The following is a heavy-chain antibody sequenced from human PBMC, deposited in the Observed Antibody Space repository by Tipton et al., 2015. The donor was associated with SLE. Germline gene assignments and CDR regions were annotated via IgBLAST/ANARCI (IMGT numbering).Heavy chain of an antibody. Sequence: QLVQSGAEVKKPGASVKVSCKASGYTFTSYDINWVRQATGQGLEWMGWMNPNSGNTGYAQKFQGRVTITRNTSISTAYMELSSLRSEDTAVYYCAREGCSGGSCYYYYGMDVWGQGTTVTVSS. CDR3: AREGCSGGSCYYYYGMDV. V-gene: IGHV1-8*03. CDR2: MNPNSGNT. J-gene: IGHJ6*02. CDR1: GYTFTSYD. D-gene: IGHD2-15*01.